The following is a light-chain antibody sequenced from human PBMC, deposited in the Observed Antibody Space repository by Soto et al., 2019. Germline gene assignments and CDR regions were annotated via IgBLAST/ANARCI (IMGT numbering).Light chain of an antibody. Sequence: DFVMTQAPDSLAVSLGERATINCKSSQSVLYNSNNKNHLGWFQQKPGHPPKLLIYGASFRPSGVPDRFSGSGSGKDFTLTISSLQAEDVAVYYCQQYYSIPFTFGQGTRLEIK. V-gene: IGKV4-1*01. CDR3: QQYYSIPFT. CDR2: GAS. J-gene: IGKJ5*01. CDR1: QSVLYNSNNKNH.